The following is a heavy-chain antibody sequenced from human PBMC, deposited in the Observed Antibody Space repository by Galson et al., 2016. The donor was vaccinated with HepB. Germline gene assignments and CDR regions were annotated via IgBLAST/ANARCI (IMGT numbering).Heavy chain of an antibody. V-gene: IGHV1-46*01. J-gene: IGHJ6*02. D-gene: IGHD4-17*01. Sequence: SVKVSCKASGYSFINYYMHWVRQAPGQGLEWMGIIDPGGGSTTYAQKFQGRVTMTRDTSTSTVYMELRSLRSDDTAAYYCARDPPDYGDGDNGMDVWGQGTTVTVS. CDR2: IDPGGGST. CDR1: GYSFINYY. CDR3: ARDPPDYGDGDNGMDV.